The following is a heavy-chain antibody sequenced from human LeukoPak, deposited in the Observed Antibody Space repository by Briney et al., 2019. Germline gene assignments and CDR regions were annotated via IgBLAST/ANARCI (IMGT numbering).Heavy chain of an antibody. J-gene: IGHJ3*01. CDR3: ARGGFSHGFDV. V-gene: IGHV3-74*01. Sequence: PGGSLRLSCAASGFTFSSYWIHWVRQAPGKGLVWVERIDNDGSDTIYADSVKGRFTVSRDNAKNTLYLQMNSLRAEDTAVYFCARGGFSHGFDVWGQGTVVTVSS. CDR1: GFTFSSYW. CDR2: IDNDGSDT. D-gene: IGHD5-12*01.